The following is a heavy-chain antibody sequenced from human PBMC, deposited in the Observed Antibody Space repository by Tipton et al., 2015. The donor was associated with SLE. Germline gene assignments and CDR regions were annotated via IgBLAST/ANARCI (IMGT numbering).Heavy chain of an antibody. Sequence: SLRLSCAASGFTFSSYGMHWVRQAPGKGLEWVAVIWYDGSNKYYADSVKGRFTISRDNSKNTLYLQMNSLRAEDTAVYYCARDLGDGGNRDYWGQGTLVTVSS. CDR3: ARDLGDGGNRDY. V-gene: IGHV3-33*01. D-gene: IGHD4-23*01. J-gene: IGHJ4*02. CDR2: IWYDGSNK. CDR1: GFTFSSYG.